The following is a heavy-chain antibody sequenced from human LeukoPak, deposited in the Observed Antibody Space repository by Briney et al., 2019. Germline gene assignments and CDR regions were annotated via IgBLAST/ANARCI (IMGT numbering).Heavy chain of an antibody. CDR2: FDTGFGT. J-gene: IGHJ4*02. V-gene: IGHV3-23*01. Sequence: GGSLRLSCAASGFTFSTASLHWVRQAPGRGLEWVSAFDTGFGTYYPDTLRGRFTISRDNSKNTLFLQMNSLRAEDTAVYYCARSSGWWSLDYWGQGTLVTVSS. CDR1: GFTFSTAS. D-gene: IGHD6-19*01. CDR3: ARSSGWWSLDY.